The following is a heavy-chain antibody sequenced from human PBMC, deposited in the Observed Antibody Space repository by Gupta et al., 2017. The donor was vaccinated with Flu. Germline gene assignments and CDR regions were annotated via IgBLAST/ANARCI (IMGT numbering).Heavy chain of an antibody. J-gene: IGHJ4*02. Sequence: QMQLVQSGAEVKQTGSSVKISCTASGYIFTYRSLHWVRQAPGHALEWMGWITPYNGNLNYAEKFQGRLTITRENSLSTVHMELSSLKSEDTAIYYCVRSPLSGGQFELRLWGQGTLVTVSS. CDR3: VRSPLSGGQFELRL. CDR1: GYIFTYRS. CDR2: ITPYNGNL. V-gene: IGHV1-45*02. D-gene: IGHD1-26*01.